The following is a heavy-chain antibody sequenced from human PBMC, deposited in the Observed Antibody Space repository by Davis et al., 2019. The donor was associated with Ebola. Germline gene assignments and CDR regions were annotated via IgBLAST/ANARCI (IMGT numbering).Heavy chain of an antibody. J-gene: IGHJ6*02. CDR1: GFTFSDYY. CDR2: ISTYGPTI. Sequence: GESLKISCAASGFTFSDYYMSWIRQAPGKGLEWLSYISTYGPTIYYGDSVKGRFTISRDNAKNSLYLTMNSLRPEDTAVYYCARGERRYYDYNGMDVWGQGTTVTVSS. V-gene: IGHV3-11*01. D-gene: IGHD1-1*01. CDR3: ARGERRYYDYNGMDV.